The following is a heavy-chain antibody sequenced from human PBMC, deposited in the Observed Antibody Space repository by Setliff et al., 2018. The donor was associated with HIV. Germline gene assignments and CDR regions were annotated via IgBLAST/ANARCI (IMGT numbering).Heavy chain of an antibody. CDR2: VNPYSGNS. Sequence: ASVKVSCKPSGYTFATYDINWVRQAAGQGLEWLGWVNPYSGNSGYAQKFQDRLTITRDTSARTVYMELSSLKSEDTAVYYCARVRCSGANCFNWFDFWGQGTPVTVSS. J-gene: IGHJ5*01. CDR3: ARVRCSGANCFNWFDF. D-gene: IGHD2-15*01. V-gene: IGHV1-8*03. CDR1: GYTFATYD.